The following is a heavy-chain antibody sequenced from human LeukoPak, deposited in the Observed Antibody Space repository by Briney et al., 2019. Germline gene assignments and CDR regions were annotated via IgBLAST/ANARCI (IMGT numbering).Heavy chain of an antibody. Sequence: GGSLRLSCAASGFTFSSYSMNWVRQAPGKGLEWVSSISSSSSYIYYADSVKGRFAISRDNSKNTLYLQMNSLRAEDTAVYYCARMNTAMTAKAFDIWGQGTMVTVSS. V-gene: IGHV3-21*04. J-gene: IGHJ3*02. CDR1: GFTFSSYS. CDR3: ARMNTAMTAKAFDI. D-gene: IGHD5-18*01. CDR2: ISSSSSYI.